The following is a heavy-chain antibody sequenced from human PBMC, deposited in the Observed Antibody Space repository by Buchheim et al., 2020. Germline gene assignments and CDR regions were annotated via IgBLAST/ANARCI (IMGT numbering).Heavy chain of an antibody. CDR2: INHSGST. CDR3: ARAYYDFWRKTQYYFDY. J-gene: IGHJ4*02. D-gene: IGHD3-3*01. V-gene: IGHV4-34*01. Sequence: QVQLQQWGAGLLKPSETLSLTCAVYGGSFSGYYWSWIRQPPGKGLEWIGEINHSGSTNYNPSLKSRVTISVDTSQNQFSLKLSSVTAADTAVYYCARAYYDFWRKTQYYFDYWGQGTL. CDR1: GGSFSGYY.